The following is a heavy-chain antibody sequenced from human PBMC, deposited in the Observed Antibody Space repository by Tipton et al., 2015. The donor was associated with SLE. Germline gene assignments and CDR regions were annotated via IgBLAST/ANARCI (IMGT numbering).Heavy chain of an antibody. Sequence: TLSLTCTVSGGSISSDGYYWSWIRQHPGKGLEWIGYIYYSGSTYYNPSLKSRVTISVDTSKNQFSLKLSSVTAADTAVYYCAREPTAQGGVIDRGAFDIWGQGTMVTVSS. CDR1: GGSISSDGYY. J-gene: IGHJ3*02. CDR3: AREPTAQGGVIDRGAFDI. D-gene: IGHD3-16*02. CDR2: IYYSGST. V-gene: IGHV4-31*03.